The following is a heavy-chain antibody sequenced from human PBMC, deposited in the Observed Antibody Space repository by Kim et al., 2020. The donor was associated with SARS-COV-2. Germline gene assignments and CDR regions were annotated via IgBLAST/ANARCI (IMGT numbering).Heavy chain of an antibody. CDR2: LSYIGTT. V-gene: IGHV4-39*02. J-gene: IGHJ3*02. D-gene: IGHD2-2*01. CDR1: GDSISSNNYY. Sequence: SETLSLTCTVSGDSISSNNYYWGWIRQPPGKGLEWIGSLSYIGTTFYNQSLKSRVTISVDTSKNHFSLKLSSVTAADTAVYYCARPQVRGARDPFHIWGQGTMLTVSS. CDR3: ARPQVRGARDPFHI.